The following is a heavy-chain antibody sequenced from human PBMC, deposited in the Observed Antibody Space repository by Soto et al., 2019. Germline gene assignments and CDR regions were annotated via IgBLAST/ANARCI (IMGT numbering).Heavy chain of an antibody. J-gene: IGHJ4*02. V-gene: IGHV1-3*01. CDR2: INAGNGNT. Sequence: ASVKVSCKASGYTFTSYAIHWVRQAPGQRLEWMGWINAGNGNTKYSQKFQGRVTITRDTSASTAYMELSSLRSEDTAVYYCARGLNGYLHYFDYWGQGTLVPVSS. CDR1: GYTFTSYA. CDR3: ARGLNGYLHYFDY. D-gene: IGHD5-18*01.